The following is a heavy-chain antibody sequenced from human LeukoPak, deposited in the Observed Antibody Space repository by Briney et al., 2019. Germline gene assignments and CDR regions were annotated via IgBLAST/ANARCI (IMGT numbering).Heavy chain of an antibody. CDR2: IYYSGST. Sequence: PSETLSLTCTVSGGPISSYYWSWIRQPPGKGLEWIGYIYYSGSTNYNPSLKSRVTISVDTSKNQFSLKLSSVTAADTAVYYCARGNYFYDAFDIWGQGTMVTVSS. J-gene: IGHJ3*02. CDR3: ARGNYFYDAFDI. D-gene: IGHD3-10*01. V-gene: IGHV4-59*01. CDR1: GGPISSYY.